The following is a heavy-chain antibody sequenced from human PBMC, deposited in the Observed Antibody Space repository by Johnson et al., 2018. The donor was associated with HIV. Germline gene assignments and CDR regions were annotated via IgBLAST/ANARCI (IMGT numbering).Heavy chain of an antibody. CDR1: GFTFSNYP. D-gene: IGHD6-13*01. Sequence: QVQLVESGGGVVQPGRSLRLSCAASGFTFSNYPMHWVRQAPGKGLEWVAIIRFDGSDEYYSNSVKGRFTISRDNAKNTLYLQMNRLRAEDTAVYYCALSGGAAAYDAFDIWGQGTMVTVSS. V-gene: IGHV3-33*03. CDR3: ALSGGAAAYDAFDI. CDR2: IRFDGSDE. J-gene: IGHJ3*02.